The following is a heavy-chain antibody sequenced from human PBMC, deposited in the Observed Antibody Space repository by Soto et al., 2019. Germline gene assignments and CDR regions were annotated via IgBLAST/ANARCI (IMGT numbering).Heavy chain of an antibody. D-gene: IGHD5-12*01. Sequence: SETLSLTFTVSGGSISISSYYWGLIRKPPGKGMEWIGSIYYAGRKKYKTYLNSRVNISVDTSKNQFSMKVTSVTAADTAVYYCARRIVDTETFDYWGQGTLVTVSS. V-gene: IGHV4-39*01. J-gene: IGHJ4*02. CDR2: IYYAGRK. CDR3: ARRIVDTETFDY. CDR1: GGSISISSYY.